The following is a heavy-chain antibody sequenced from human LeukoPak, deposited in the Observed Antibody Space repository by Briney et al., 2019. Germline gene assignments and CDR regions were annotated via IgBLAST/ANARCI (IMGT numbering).Heavy chain of an antibody. J-gene: IGHJ3*02. D-gene: IGHD3-22*01. CDR2: INHSGST. Sequence: PSETLSLTCAVYGGSFSGYYWSWIRQPPGKGLEWIGEINHSGSTNYNPSLKSRVTISVDTSKNQFSLKLSSVTAADTAVYYCARLYYYDSSGYYYSPRALDIWGQGTMVTVSS. V-gene: IGHV4-34*01. CDR3: ARLYYYDSSGYYYSPRALDI. CDR1: GGSFSGYY.